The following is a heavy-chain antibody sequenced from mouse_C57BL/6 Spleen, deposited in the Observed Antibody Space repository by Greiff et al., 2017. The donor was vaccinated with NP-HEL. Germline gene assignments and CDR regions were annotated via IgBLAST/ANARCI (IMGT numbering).Heavy chain of an antibody. V-gene: IGHV1-4*01. CDR3: ARPTGTSDYFDY. D-gene: IGHD4-1*02. CDR2: INPCSGYT. Sequence: VKLQESGAELARPGASVKMSCKASGYTFTSYTMHWVKQRPGQGLEWIGYINPCSGYTKYNQKFKDKATLTADKSSSTAYMQLSSLTSEDSAVYYCARPTGTSDYFDYWGKGTTLTVSS. J-gene: IGHJ2*01. CDR1: GYTFTSYT.